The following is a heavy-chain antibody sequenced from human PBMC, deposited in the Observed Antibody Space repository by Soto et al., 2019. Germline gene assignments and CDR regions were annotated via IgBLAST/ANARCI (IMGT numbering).Heavy chain of an antibody. CDR3: ARGDRGGSGSPASYYYSGLDV. CDR1: GFTFSSYA. CDR2: VSAGGDMT. D-gene: IGHD3-10*01. V-gene: IGHV3-23*01. J-gene: IGHJ6*02. Sequence: DVQLLESGGHLVQPGGSLRLSCAASGFTFSSYAMSWVRQAPGKGLEWVSSVSAGGDMTYYSDSVKGRFTISRDNSHNALLLQMNSLRIEDTALYYCARGDRGGSGSPASYYYSGLDVWGQGTTVTVS.